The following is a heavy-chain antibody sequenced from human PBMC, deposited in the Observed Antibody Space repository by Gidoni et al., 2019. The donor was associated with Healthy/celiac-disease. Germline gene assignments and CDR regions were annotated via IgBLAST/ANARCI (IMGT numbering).Heavy chain of an antibody. CDR3: ARTVTTGLGAFDI. V-gene: IGHV3-33*01. D-gene: IGHD4-17*01. Sequence: QVQLVESGGGVVQPGRSLRLSWAASGFPFSSSGMHWVRQAPGKGLEWVAVIWYDGSNKYYADSVKGRFTISRDNSKNTLYLQMNSLRAEDTAVYYCARTVTTGLGAFDIWGQGTMVTVSS. CDR2: IWYDGSNK. J-gene: IGHJ3*02. CDR1: GFPFSSSG.